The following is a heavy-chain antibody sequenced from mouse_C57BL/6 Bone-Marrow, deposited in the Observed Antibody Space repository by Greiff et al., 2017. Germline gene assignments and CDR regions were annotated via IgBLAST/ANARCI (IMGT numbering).Heavy chain of an antibody. CDR2: IWGGGST. CDR1: GFSLTSSG. Sequence: QVQLKESGPGLVAPSQSLSITCTVPGFSLTSSGVDWVRQPPGKGLEWLGVIWGGGSTNYNSALMSRLSISNDNSKIQVFLKMNSLQTDDTAIYYCARHSEAVEGFAYWGQGTLVTVSA. V-gene: IGHV2-9*01. J-gene: IGHJ3*01. D-gene: IGHD1-1*02. CDR3: ARHSEAVEGFAY.